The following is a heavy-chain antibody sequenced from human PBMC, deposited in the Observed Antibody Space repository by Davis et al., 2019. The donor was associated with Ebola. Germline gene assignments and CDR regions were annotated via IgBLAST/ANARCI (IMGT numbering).Heavy chain of an antibody. CDR3: ARIIQQLVPGWNWFDP. CDR2: IKQDGSEK. D-gene: IGHD6-13*01. V-gene: IGHV3-7*03. CDR1: GFTFSSYW. Sequence: GGSLRLSCAASGFTFSSYWMSWVRQAPGKGLEWVANIKQDGSEKYYVDSVKGRFTISRDNAKNSLYLQMNSLRAEDTAVYYCARIIQQLVPGWNWFDPWGQGTLVTVSS. J-gene: IGHJ5*02.